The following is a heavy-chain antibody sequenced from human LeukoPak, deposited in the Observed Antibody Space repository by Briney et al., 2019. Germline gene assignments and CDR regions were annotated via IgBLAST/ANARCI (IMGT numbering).Heavy chain of an antibody. D-gene: IGHD1-1*01. CDR2: ISSSSTTI. Sequence: GGSLRLSCAASGFTFSSYSMNWVRQAPGKGLEWVSYISSSSTTIYYADSVKGRFTISRDNAKNPLYLQMNSLRAEDTAVYYCARDRGYAMDVWGQGTTVTVSS. CDR1: GFTFSSYS. CDR3: ARDRGYAMDV. V-gene: IGHV3-48*01. J-gene: IGHJ6*02.